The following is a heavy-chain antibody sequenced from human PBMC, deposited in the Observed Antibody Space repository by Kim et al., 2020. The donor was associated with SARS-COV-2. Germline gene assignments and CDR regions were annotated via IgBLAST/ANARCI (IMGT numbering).Heavy chain of an antibody. J-gene: IGHJ5*02. CDR2: IYYSGST. CDR1: GGSISSGGYY. D-gene: IGHD6-13*01. V-gene: IGHV4-31*03. Sequence: SETLSLTCTVSGGSISSGGYYWSWIRQHPGKGLEWIGYIYYSGSTYYNPSLKSRVTISVDTSKNQFSLKLSSVTAADTAVYYCAGEDSSSGNNWFDPWGQGTLVTVSS. CDR3: AGEDSSSGNNWFDP.